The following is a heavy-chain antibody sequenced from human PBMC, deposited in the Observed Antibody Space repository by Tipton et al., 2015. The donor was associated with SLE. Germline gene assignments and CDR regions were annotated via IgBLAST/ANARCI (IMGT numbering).Heavy chain of an antibody. D-gene: IGHD5-12*01. J-gene: IGHJ5*02. CDR3: ATSGYDSLSWFGP. V-gene: IGHV4-31*03. Sequence: TLSLTCTVSGGPISSGGYYWTWIRQHPGKGLEWIGYIYFSGNTKYNPSLKSRVTLSVDTSKDQFSLNLSSVTAADTAVYYCATSGYDSLSWFGPWGQGTPVTVSS. CDR1: GGPISSGGYY. CDR2: IYFSGNT.